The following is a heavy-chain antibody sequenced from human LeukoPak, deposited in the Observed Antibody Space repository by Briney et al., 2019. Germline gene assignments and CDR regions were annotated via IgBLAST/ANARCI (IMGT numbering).Heavy chain of an antibody. V-gene: IGHV3-30*18. CDR2: ISYGGSNK. D-gene: IGHD3-9*01. CDR3: AKDLVRYFDWLSPIDY. J-gene: IGHJ4*02. Sequence: GGSLRLSCAASGFTFSSYGMHWVRQAPGKGLEWVAVISYGGSNKYYADSVKGRFTISRDNSKNTLYLQMNSLRAEDTAVYYCAKDLVRYFDWLSPIDYWGQGTLVTVSS. CDR1: GFTFSSYG.